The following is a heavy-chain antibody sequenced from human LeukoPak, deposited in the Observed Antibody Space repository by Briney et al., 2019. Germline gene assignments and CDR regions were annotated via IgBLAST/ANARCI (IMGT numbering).Heavy chain of an antibody. J-gene: IGHJ4*02. CDR3: AKDPDCTSGVCYTFFDY. Sequence: GGSLRLSCAASGFTFSSYEMNWVRQAPGKGLEWVSYISSSGSTIYYADSVKGRFTISRDNAKNSLYLQMDSLRAEDTAVYYCAKDPDCTSGVCYTFFDYWGQGTLVTVSS. V-gene: IGHV3-48*03. CDR2: ISSSGSTI. D-gene: IGHD2-8*01. CDR1: GFTFSSYE.